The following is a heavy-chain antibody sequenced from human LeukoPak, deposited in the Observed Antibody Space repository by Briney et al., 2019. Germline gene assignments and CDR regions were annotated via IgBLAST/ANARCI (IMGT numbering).Heavy chain of an antibody. J-gene: IGHJ6*02. D-gene: IGHD3-10*01. V-gene: IGHV3-21*01. Sequence: GGSLRLSCAASRFIFSDYYMSCVRQAPGKGLEWVSSISSSSSYIYYADSVKGRFTISRDNAKNSLYLQMNSLRAEDTAVYYCARGWITMVRGLLTSYGMDVWGQGTTVTVSS. CDR1: RFIFSDYY. CDR2: ISSSSSYI. CDR3: ARGWITMVRGLLTSYGMDV.